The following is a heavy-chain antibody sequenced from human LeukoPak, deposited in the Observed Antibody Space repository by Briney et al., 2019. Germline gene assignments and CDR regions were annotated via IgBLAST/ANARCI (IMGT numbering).Heavy chain of an antibody. V-gene: IGHV4-59*01. CDR3: ARRAVAGSYYFDY. J-gene: IGHJ4*02. CDR1: GGSISSYY. CDR2: IYYSGST. D-gene: IGHD6-19*01. Sequence: SETLSLTCTVSGGSISSYYWSWIRQPPGKGLEWVGYIYYSGSTNYNLSLKSRVTISVDTSKNQFSLKLSSVTAADTAVYYCARRAVAGSYYFDYWGQGTLVTVSS.